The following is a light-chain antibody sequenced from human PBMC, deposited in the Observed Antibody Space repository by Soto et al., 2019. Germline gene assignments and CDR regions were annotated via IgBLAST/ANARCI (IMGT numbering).Light chain of an antibody. J-gene: IGKJ1*01. CDR3: QQYGNSPRT. CDR1: QSVSSNF. Sequence: EIVLPQSPGTLSLSPGEIATLSCRASQSVSSNFLAWYLQKPGQAPSLLIYAASSRATGIPDRFSVSGSGTDFTLTISRLEPEDVAVYYCQQYGNSPRTFGKGTKVEIK. CDR2: AAS. V-gene: IGKV3-20*01.